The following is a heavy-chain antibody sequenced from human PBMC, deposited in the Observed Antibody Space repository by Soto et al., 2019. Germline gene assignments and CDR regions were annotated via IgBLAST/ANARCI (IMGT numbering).Heavy chain of an antibody. V-gene: IGHV3-7*03. CDR2: IKRDGSEK. J-gene: IGHJ4*02. D-gene: IGHD4-17*01. CDR1: GFMFGSYW. Sequence: GGSLRLSCAASGFMFGSYWMTWVRHAPGKGLEWVANIKRDGSEKFYVDSVKGRFTISRDNADNSLFLHMNSLRAEDTAIYYCARVRANDYEIDYWGQGALVTVSS. CDR3: ARVRANDYEIDY.